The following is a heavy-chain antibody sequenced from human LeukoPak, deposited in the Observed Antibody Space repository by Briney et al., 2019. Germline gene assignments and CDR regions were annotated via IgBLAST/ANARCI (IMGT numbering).Heavy chain of an antibody. CDR3: ARRGGLNRGYWYFDL. CDR1: GGSISSYY. J-gene: IGHJ2*01. V-gene: IGHV4-59*01. Sequence: SETLSLTCTVSGGSISSYYWSWIRQPPGKGLEWIGYVSYSGSTNYNPSLKSRATISVDTSKHQFSLKLSSVTAADTAVYYCARRGGLNRGYWYFDLWGRGTLVTVSS. D-gene: IGHD3-16*01. CDR2: VSYSGST.